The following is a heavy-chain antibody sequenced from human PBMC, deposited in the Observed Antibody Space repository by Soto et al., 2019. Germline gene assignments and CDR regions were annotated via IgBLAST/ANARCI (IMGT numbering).Heavy chain of an antibody. V-gene: IGHV4-31*03. J-gene: IGHJ5*02. Sequence: PSETLSLTCTVSGGSISSGGYYWSWIRQHPGKGLEWIGYIYYSGSTYYNPSLKSRVTISVDTSKNQFSLKLSSVTAADTAVYYCARAEESIAARQWLDPWGQGTLVTVSS. CDR1: GGSISSGGYY. CDR2: IYYSGST. D-gene: IGHD6-6*01. CDR3: ARAEESIAARQWLDP.